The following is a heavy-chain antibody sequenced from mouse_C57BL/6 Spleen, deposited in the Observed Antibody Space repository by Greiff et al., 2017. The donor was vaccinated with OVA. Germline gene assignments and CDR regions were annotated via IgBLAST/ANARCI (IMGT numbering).Heavy chain of an antibody. CDR2: IYPGNSDT. CDR1: GYTFTSYW. D-gene: IGHD1-1*01. V-gene: IGHV1-5*01. J-gene: IGHJ2*01. Sequence: VQLQQSGTVLARPGASVKMSCKTSGYTFTSYWMHWVKQRPGQGLEWIGAIYPGNSDTRYNQKFKGKAKLTAVTSASTAYMELSSLTNEDSAVYYGTRSKGFYGNYFDYWGQGTTLTVSS. CDR3: TRSKGFYGNYFDY.